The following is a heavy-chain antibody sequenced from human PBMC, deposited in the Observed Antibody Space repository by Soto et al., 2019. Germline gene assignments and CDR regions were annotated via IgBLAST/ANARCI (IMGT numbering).Heavy chain of an antibody. J-gene: IGHJ4*02. CDR3: ARGEGHSNYEGY. CDR1: GGTFSSYA. Sequence: QVQLVQSGAEVKKPGSSVKVSCKASGGTFSSYAISWVRQAPGQGLEWMGGIIPIFGTANYAQKFQGRVTITGDEIHRHAQLELGHLRSEDTAVYYCARGEGHSNYEGYWGQGTLVTVSS. V-gene: IGHV1-69*12. D-gene: IGHD4-4*01. CDR2: IIPIFGTA.